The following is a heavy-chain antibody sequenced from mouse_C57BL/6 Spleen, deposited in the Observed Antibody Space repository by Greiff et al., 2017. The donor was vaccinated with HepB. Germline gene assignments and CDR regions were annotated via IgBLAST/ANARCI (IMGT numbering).Heavy chain of an antibody. CDR2: ISYDGSN. CDR1: GYSITSGYY. CDR3: AREGSSYYGNYGGYFDY. V-gene: IGHV3-6*01. J-gene: IGHJ2*01. Sequence: EVKLLESGPGLVKPSQSLSLTCSVTGYSITSGYYWNWIRQFPGNKLEWMGYISYDGSNNYNPSLKNRISITRDTSKNQFFLKLNSVTTEDTATYYCAREGSSYYGNYGGYFDYWGQGTTLTVSS. D-gene: IGHD2-1*01.